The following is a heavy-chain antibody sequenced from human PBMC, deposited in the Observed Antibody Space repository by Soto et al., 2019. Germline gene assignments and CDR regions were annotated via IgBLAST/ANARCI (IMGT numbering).Heavy chain of an antibody. D-gene: IGHD7-27*01. J-gene: IGHJ3*02. CDR1: GFTFSSYS. V-gene: IGHV3-21*01. CDR3: AREPVQSEQTGDAFDI. Sequence: GGSLRLSCAASGFTFSSYSMNWVRQAPGKGLEWVSSISSSSSYIYYADSVKGRFTISRDNAKNSLYLQMNSLRAEDTAVYYCAREPVQSEQTGDAFDIWGQGTMVTVSS. CDR2: ISSSSSYI.